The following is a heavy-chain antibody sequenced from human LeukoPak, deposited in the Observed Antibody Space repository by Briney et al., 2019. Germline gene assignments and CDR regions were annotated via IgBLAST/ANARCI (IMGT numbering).Heavy chain of an antibody. Sequence: GGSLRLSCAASGFTFNSYNMNWVRQAPGKGLEWVSSISSSGSYIYYADSVKGRFTISRDNAKNSLYLQMNSLRAEDTAVYYCARDLSVGSKPDLGFDYWGQGTLVTVSS. V-gene: IGHV3-21*01. D-gene: IGHD1-26*01. CDR3: ARDLSVGSKPDLGFDY. CDR2: ISSSGSYI. CDR1: GFTFNSYN. J-gene: IGHJ4*02.